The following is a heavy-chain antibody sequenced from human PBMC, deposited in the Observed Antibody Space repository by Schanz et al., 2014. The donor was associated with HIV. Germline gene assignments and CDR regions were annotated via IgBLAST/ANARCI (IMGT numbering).Heavy chain of an antibody. V-gene: IGHV1-46*01. CDR1: GYTFTSHY. Sequence: QVQLVQSGAEVRKPGASVTVSCKASGYTFTSHYIHWVRQAPGQGFEWMAIINPSGGRTNYAQKFQGRVSMTADTSTSTVYMELRSLRSEDTAVYYCARDLGGDFWSSQGGLDPWGQGTLVTVSS. D-gene: IGHD3-3*01. CDR2: INPSGGRT. CDR3: ARDLGGDFWSSQGGLDP. J-gene: IGHJ5*02.